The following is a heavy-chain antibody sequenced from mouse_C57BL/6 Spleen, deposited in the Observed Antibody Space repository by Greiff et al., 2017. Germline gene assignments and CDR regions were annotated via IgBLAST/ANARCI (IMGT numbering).Heavy chain of an antibody. CDR3: AREDGTRGIYYAMDY. J-gene: IGHJ4*01. CDR1: GFTFSSYA. D-gene: IGHD2-1*01. Sequence: DVQLQESGGGLVKPGGSLTLSCAASGFTFSSYAMSWVRQTPEKRLEWVATISDGGSYTDYPDNVKGRITISRDNAKNNLYLQMSHLKSEDTAMYYCAREDGTRGIYYAMDYWGQGTSVTVSS. CDR2: ISDGGSYT. V-gene: IGHV5-4*01.